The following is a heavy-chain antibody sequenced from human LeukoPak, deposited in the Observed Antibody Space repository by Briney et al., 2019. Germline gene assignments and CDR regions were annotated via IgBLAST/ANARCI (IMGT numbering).Heavy chain of an antibody. CDR1: GGSFSGYY. D-gene: IGHD3-3*01. J-gene: IGHJ4*02. Sequence: PSETLSLTCAVYGGSFSGYYWSWIRQPPGKGLEWIGEINHSGSTNYNPSLKSRVTISVDTSKNQFSLKLSSVTAADTAVYYCARLSRDFWSGYRPRSLFDYWGQGTLVTVSS. CDR2: INHSGST. V-gene: IGHV4-34*01. CDR3: ARLSRDFWSGYRPRSLFDY.